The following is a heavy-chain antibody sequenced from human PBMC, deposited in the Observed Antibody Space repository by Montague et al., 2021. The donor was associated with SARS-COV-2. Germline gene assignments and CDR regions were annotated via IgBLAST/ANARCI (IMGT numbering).Heavy chain of an antibody. V-gene: IGHV4-34*01. Sequence: ETLSPTCAVYGGSFSGYYWTWIRQSPGRGLEWIAEINHSGTTNYNFNSSLRSRVTISVDTSKSQFSLKLSSVTAADTGVYYCARWDPQTLTLIGLRGKSASDYWGQGTLVTVSS. J-gene: IGHJ4*02. CDR2: INHSGTT. CDR3: ARWDPQTLTLIGLRGKSASDY. CDR1: GGSFSGYY. D-gene: IGHD4-23*01.